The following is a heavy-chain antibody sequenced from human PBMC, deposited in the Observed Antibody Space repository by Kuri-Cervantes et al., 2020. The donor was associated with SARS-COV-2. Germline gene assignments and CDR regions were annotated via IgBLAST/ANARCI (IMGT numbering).Heavy chain of an antibody. CDR1: GFTFSSYA. V-gene: IGHV3-15*01. CDR2: IKSKTDGGTT. J-gene: IGHJ5*02. CDR3: AKVEYSGSYSWAWGRENWFDP. Sequence: GESLKISCAASGFTFSSYAMSWVRQAPGKGLEWVGRIKSKTDGGTTDYAAPVKGRFTISRDDSKNTLYLQMNSLRAEDTAVYYCAKVEYSGSYSWAWGRENWFDPWGQGTLVTVSS. D-gene: IGHD1-26*01.